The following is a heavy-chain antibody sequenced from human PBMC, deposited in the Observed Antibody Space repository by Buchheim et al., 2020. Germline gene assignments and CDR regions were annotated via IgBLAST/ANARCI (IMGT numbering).Heavy chain of an antibody. CDR3: AGEYYYDSSGYYFVPYYYGMDV. Sequence: EVQLVESGGGLVQPGGSLRLSCAASGFTFSSYWMHWVRQAPGKGLVWVSRINSDGSSTSYADSVKGRFTISRDNAKNTLYLQMNSLRAEDTAVYYCAGEYYYDSSGYYFVPYYYGMDVWGQGTT. CDR1: GFTFSSYW. J-gene: IGHJ6*02. V-gene: IGHV3-74*01. CDR2: INSDGSST. D-gene: IGHD3-22*01.